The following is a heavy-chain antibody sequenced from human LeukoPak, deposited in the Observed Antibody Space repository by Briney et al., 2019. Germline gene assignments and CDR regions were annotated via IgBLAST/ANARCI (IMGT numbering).Heavy chain of an antibody. J-gene: IGHJ5*02. V-gene: IGHV4-59*02. CDR2: SYYSGST. D-gene: IGHD5-18*01. CDR1: GGSVSSFY. Sequence: SETLSLTCTVSGGSVSSFYWSWIRQPPGKRLEWIGYSYYSGSTNYNPSLKSRVTISIDTSKNQVSLNLKSVTAADTAVYYCARGGYGYFTSRNYFDPWGRGTLVIVSS. CDR3: ARGGYGYFTSRNYFDP.